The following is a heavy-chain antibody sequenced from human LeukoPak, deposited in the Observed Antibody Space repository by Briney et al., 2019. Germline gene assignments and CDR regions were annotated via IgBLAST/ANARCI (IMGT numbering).Heavy chain of an antibody. CDR1: GFTFSSYA. CDR3: AKTISVARYCFDY. V-gene: IGHV3-23*01. CDR2: ISGSGGST. J-gene: IGHJ4*02. D-gene: IGHD6-6*01. Sequence: GGSLRLSCAASGFTFSSYAMSWVRQAPGKGLEWVSAISGSGGSTYYADSVKGRFTISRDNSKNTLYLQMNSLRAEDTAVYYSAKTISVARYCFDYWGQGTLVTVSS.